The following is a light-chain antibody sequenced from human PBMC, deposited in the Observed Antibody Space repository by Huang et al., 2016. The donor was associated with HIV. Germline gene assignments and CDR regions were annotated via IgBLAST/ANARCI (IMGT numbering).Light chain of an antibody. CDR1: QIISSGY. J-gene: IGKJ4*01. V-gene: IGKV3-20*01. CDR2: GAS. CDR3: QQYGVAPLT. Sequence: EVVLTQSPATLSLSPGERATLSCRASQIISSGYFAWYQQRPGRAPRLLIHGASTRAAGIPDRFSGSGSGTDFILTISRLESEDFALYYCQQYGVAPLTFGGGTRVEIK.